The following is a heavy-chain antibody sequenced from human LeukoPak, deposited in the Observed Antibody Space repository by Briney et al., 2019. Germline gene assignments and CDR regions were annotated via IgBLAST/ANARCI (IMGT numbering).Heavy chain of an antibody. V-gene: IGHV4-39*07. CDR2: MYYRGNT. Sequence: SETLSLTCTVSGGSISTITYYWGWIRQPPGKGLEWVGHMYYRGNTFYNPSLKSRVTISVDTSKNQFSLKLRSVTAADTAVYYCARLYGNYQNYFDYWGQGTLVAVSS. J-gene: IGHJ4*02. D-gene: IGHD1-7*01. CDR3: ARLYGNYQNYFDY. CDR1: GGSISTITYY.